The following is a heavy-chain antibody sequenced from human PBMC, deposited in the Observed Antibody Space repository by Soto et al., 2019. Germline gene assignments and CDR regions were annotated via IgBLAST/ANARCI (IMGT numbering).Heavy chain of an antibody. CDR1: GDSVSSNSAA. D-gene: IGHD3-22*01. V-gene: IGHV6-1*01. CDR2: TYYRSKWYN. CDR3: ARGTYYYYCIGYYVGPQFDY. Sequence: QTLSLTCVISGDSVSSNSAAWNWIRQSPSRGLEWLGRTYYRSKWYNDYAVSVKSRITINPDTSKNQFSLQLNSVTPEDTAVYYCARGTYYYYCIGYYVGPQFDYWGQXSLVTVSS. J-gene: IGHJ4*02.